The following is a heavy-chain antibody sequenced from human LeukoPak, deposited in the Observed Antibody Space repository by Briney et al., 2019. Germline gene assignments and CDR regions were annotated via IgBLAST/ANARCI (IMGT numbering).Heavy chain of an antibody. CDR3: ARGPSGYRNT. Sequence: GGSLRLSCAASEFSVGSNYMTWVRQAPGKGLEWVSLIYSGVSTYYADSAKGRFTIYRDNSKNTLYLQMNSLRAEDTAVYYCARGPSGYRNTGGQGTLVTVSS. V-gene: IGHV3-66*01. J-gene: IGHJ4*02. CDR1: EFSVGSNY. D-gene: IGHD5-12*01. CDR2: IYSGVST.